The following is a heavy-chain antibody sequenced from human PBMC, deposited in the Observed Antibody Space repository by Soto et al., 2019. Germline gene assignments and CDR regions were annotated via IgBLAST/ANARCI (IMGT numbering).Heavy chain of an antibody. CDR1: GFTFSTYG. CDR2: ISSDGNDK. Sequence: GGSLRLSCAASGFTFSTYGMHWVRQAPGKGLERVAVISSDGNDKYHADSVKGRFTISRDNSKNTLFLQMNSLRAEDTAIYYCAKDSGRGSADYYFDYWGQGTLVTVSS. V-gene: IGHV3-30*18. D-gene: IGHD3-10*01. CDR3: AKDSGRGSADYYFDY. J-gene: IGHJ4*02.